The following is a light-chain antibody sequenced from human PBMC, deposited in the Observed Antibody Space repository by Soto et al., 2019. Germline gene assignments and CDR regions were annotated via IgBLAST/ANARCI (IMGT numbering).Light chain of an antibody. V-gene: IGKV3-20*01. Sequence: IVLTQSPGTVSLSPGERATLSCRASQSGSSSYLAWYQQRPGQAPRLLIFGASTRATGISDRFSGSGSGTDFTLTISRLEPEDSAVYFCQHYGSSQWTFGQWTFGQGTKVEI. CDR2: GAS. CDR3: QHYGSSQWTFGQWT. J-gene: IGKJ1*01. CDR1: QSGSSSY.